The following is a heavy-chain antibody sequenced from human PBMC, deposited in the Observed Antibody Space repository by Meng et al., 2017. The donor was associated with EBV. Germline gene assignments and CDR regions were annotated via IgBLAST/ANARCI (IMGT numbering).Heavy chain of an antibody. CDR1: GFSLSTSGVG. Sequence: QITLKESGPTLVKPTQTLTLTCPFSGFSLSTSGVGVGWIRQPPGKALEWLALIYWDDDKRYSPSLKSRLTITKDTSKNQVVLTMTNMDPVDTATYYCAHRRDEYSSSWYGWFDPWGQGTLVTVFS. V-gene: IGHV2-5*02. J-gene: IGHJ5*02. D-gene: IGHD6-13*01. CDR2: IYWDDDK. CDR3: AHRRDEYSSSWYGWFDP.